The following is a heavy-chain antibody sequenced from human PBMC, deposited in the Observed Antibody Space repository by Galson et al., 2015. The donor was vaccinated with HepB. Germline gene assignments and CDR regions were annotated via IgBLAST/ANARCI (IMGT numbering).Heavy chain of an antibody. V-gene: IGHV3-49*03. CDR2: IRSKPYGGTT. Sequence: SLRLSCATSGFSFRDYAMNWFRQAPGKGLEGVGFIRSKPYGGTTQYVASVKGRFTISRDDSKSIAYLQMDSLRVEDTAVYYCARDGDTAPPDYWGQGTLVTVSS. CDR3: ARDGDTAPPDY. J-gene: IGHJ4*02. CDR1: GFSFRDYA.